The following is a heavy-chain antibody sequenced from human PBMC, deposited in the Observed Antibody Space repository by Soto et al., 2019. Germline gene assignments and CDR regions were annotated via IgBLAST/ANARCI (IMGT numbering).Heavy chain of an antibody. V-gene: IGHV1-2*02. CDR3: AKDLTRQLAYWLDP. D-gene: IGHD6-6*01. Sequence: GASVKVSCKASGFSFTGYYIHWLRQAPGQGLEWMGWINAHSGGTEYAQKFQGRVTLTRDTSIATAYPTLTSLTSDDTALYYCAKDLTRQLAYWLDPWGQGTQGTVS. CDR1: GFSFTGYY. J-gene: IGHJ5*02. CDR2: INAHSGGT.